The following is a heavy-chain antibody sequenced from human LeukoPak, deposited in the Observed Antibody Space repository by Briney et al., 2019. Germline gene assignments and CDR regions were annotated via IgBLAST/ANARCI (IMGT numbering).Heavy chain of an antibody. J-gene: IGHJ4*02. CDR1: GYTFTSCA. D-gene: IGHD6-13*01. Sequence: ASVKVSCKASGYTFTSCAMHWVRQAPGQRLEWMGWINAGNGNTKYSQKFQGRVTITRDTSASTAYMELSSLRSEDTAVYYCARKISSSWYFSVDFDYWGQGTLVTVSS. V-gene: IGHV1-3*01. CDR2: INAGNGNT. CDR3: ARKISSSWYFSVDFDY.